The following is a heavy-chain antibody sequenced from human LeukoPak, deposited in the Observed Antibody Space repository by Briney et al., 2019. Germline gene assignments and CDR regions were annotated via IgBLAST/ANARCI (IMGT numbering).Heavy chain of an antibody. CDR3: AKEGDRYSSTWYGDY. CDR1: GFTFSSYA. J-gene: IGHJ4*02. Sequence: GGSLRLSCAASGFTFSSYAMHWVRQAPGKGLEWVAVISYDGSNKYYADSVKGRFTISRDNSKNTLYLQMNSLRPEDTAVYYCAKEGDRYSSTWYGDYWGQGTLVTVSS. V-gene: IGHV3-30-3*01. CDR2: ISYDGSNK. D-gene: IGHD6-13*01.